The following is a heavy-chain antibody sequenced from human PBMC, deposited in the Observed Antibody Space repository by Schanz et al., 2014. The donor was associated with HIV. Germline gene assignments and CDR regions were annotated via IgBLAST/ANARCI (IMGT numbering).Heavy chain of an antibody. CDR1: GFTFSSYA. D-gene: IGHD4-17*01. CDR3: AKEGYGEGYYGMDV. Sequence: VQLLESGGGLVEPGESLRLSCAASGFTFSSYAMHWVRQAPGKGLEWVAIISSDGSYKYYADSVKGRFTISRDNSKNTLCLQMNSLRPEDTAVYYCAKEGYGEGYYGMDVWGQGTTVTVSS. J-gene: IGHJ6*02. V-gene: IGHV3-30*04. CDR2: ISSDGSYK.